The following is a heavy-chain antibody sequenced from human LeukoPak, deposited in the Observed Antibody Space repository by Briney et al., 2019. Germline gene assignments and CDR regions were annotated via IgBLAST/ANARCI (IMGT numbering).Heavy chain of an antibody. J-gene: IGHJ5*02. CDR2: INSDGSST. CDR3: ARGFRVETTVTTSSGGWFDP. Sequence: GGSLRLSCAASGFTFSSYWMHWVRQAPGQGLVWVSRINSDGSSTSYADSVKGRFTISRDNAKNTLYLQMNSLRAEDTAVYYCARGFRVETTVTTSSGGWFDPWGQGTLVTVSS. CDR1: GFTFSSYW. V-gene: IGHV3-74*01. D-gene: IGHD4-11*01.